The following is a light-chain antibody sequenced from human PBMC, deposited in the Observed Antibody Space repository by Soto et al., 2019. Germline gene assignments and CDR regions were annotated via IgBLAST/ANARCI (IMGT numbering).Light chain of an antibody. V-gene: IGKV3-15*01. CDR1: QSVGTN. Sequence: EIVMTQSPAALSLSPGERATLSCRASQSVGTNLAWYHQKPGQAPRPLIFGASARATDVPARFSGSGSGTDFTLTISSLQSEDFAVYYCQQYSDWAPITFGGGTKEEIK. J-gene: IGKJ4*01. CDR3: QQYSDWAPIT. CDR2: GAS.